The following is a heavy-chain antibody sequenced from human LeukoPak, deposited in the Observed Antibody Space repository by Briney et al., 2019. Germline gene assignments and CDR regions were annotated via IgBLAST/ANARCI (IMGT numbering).Heavy chain of an antibody. Sequence: SETLSLTCTVSGASISSSSYYWGWIRQPPGKGLEWIGSIYYSGSTYYNPSLKSRVTISVDTSKNQFSLKLSSVTAADTAVYYCARGLYDFWSGVKYYFDYWGQGTLVTVSS. CDR3: ARGLYDFWSGVKYYFDY. CDR1: GASISSSSYY. D-gene: IGHD3-3*01. CDR2: IYYSGST. J-gene: IGHJ4*02. V-gene: IGHV4-39*07.